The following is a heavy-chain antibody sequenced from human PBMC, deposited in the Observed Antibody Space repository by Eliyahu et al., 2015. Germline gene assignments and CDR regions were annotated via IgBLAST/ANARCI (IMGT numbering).Heavy chain of an antibody. CDR3: ARPTRSSSWYFLGY. D-gene: IGHD6-13*01. J-gene: IGHJ4*02. V-gene: IGHV1-3*01. Sequence: QVQLVQSGAEVKKPGASVXVSCXASGYTFTSYAMHWVRQAPGQRLEWMGWINAGNGNTKYSQKFQGRVTITRDTSASTAYMELSSLRSEDTAVYYCARPTRSSSWYFLGYWGQGTLVTVSS. CDR2: INAGNGNT. CDR1: GYTFTSYA.